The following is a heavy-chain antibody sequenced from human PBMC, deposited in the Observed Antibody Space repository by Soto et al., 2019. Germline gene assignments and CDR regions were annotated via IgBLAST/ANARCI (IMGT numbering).Heavy chain of an antibody. D-gene: IGHD3-22*01. V-gene: IGHV4-31*03. J-gene: IGHJ3*01. Sequence: SETLSLTCIVSGGSISSNDFYWSWIRQHPGKGLEWIGYIYYSGNTYYNPSLKSRVTILVDTSKNQFSLKVSSVTAADTAVYYCARGDYHDTSGPFSDAFDVWGQGTMVTVSS. CDR2: IYYSGNT. CDR1: GGSISSNDFY. CDR3: ARGDYHDTSGPFSDAFDV.